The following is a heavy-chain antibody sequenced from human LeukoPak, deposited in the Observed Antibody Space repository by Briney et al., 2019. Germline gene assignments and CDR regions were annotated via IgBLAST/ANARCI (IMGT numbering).Heavy chain of an antibody. Sequence: PSETLSLTCTVSGGSISSYYWSWIRQPPGKGLEWIGYIYYSGSTNYNPSLKSRVTISVDTSKNQFSLKLSSVTAADTAVYYCARRYRGDVAANWFDPWGQGTLVTVSS. CDR2: IYYSGST. J-gene: IGHJ5*02. CDR3: ARRYRGDVAANWFDP. V-gene: IGHV4-59*08. D-gene: IGHD6-13*01. CDR1: GGSISSYY.